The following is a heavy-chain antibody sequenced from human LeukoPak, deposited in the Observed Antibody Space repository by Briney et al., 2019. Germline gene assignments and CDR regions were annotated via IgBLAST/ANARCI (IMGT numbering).Heavy chain of an antibody. J-gene: IGHJ4*02. CDR3: AKDRAIGYSSSWYGY. CDR2: ISGSGGST. Sequence: PGGSLRLSCAASGFTFSSYAMSWVRQAPGKGLEWVSAISGSGGSTYYADSVRGRFTISRDNSKNTLYLQMNSLRAEDTAVYYCAKDRAIGYSSSWYGYWGQGTLVTVSS. CDR1: GFTFSSYA. D-gene: IGHD6-13*01. V-gene: IGHV3-23*01.